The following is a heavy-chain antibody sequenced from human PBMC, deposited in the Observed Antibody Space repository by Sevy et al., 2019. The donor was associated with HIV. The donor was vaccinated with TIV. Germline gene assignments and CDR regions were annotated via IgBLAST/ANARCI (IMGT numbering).Heavy chain of an antibody. V-gene: IGHV3-73*01. CDR3: TSRGGYDYEGYDAFDI. CDR2: IRSKANSYAT. D-gene: IGHD5-12*01. J-gene: IGHJ3*02. CDR1: GFTFSGSA. Sequence: GGSLRLSCAASGFTFSGSAMHWVRQASGKGLEWVGRIRSKANSYATAYAASVKGRFTISRDDSKNTAYLQMNSLKTEDTAVYYCTSRGGYDYEGYDAFDIWGQGTMVTVSS.